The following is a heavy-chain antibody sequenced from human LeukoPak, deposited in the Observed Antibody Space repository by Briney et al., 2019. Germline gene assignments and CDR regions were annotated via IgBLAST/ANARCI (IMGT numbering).Heavy chain of an antibody. CDR3: AKDLGRYYGSGSYVAYFDY. J-gene: IGHJ4*02. CDR1: GFTFSSYV. D-gene: IGHD3-10*01. Sequence: GGSLRLSCAASGFTFSSYVMSWVRQAPGKGLEWVSGISTSGSHTYYADSVKGRFTSSRDNSKNTLYLQMNSLRAEDTAVYYCAKDLGRYYGSGSYVAYFDYWGQGTLVTVSS. V-gene: IGHV3-23*01. CDR2: ISTSGSHT.